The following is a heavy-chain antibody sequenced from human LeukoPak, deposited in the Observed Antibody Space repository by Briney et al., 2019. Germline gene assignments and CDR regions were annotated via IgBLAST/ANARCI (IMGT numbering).Heavy chain of an antibody. D-gene: IGHD2-15*01. CDR3: ASSSGGSLHDAFDI. V-gene: IGHV5-51*01. Sequence: GESLKISCKGSGYSFTSYWIGWVRQMPGKGLEWMGIIYPGDSDTRYGPSFQGQVTISADKSISTAFLQWRSLQASDTAMYYCASSSGGSLHDAFDIWGQGTMVTVSS. CDR1: GYSFTSYW. CDR2: IYPGDSDT. J-gene: IGHJ3*02.